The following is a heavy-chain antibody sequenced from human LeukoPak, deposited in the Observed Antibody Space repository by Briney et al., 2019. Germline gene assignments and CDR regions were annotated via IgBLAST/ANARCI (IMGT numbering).Heavy chain of an antibody. Sequence: PSETLSLTCTVSGGSISSGGYYWSWIRQPPGKGLEWIGSIYYSGSTYYNPSLKSRVTISVDTSKNQFSLKLSSVTAADTAVYYCARNWYRGAFDIWGQGTMVTVSS. CDR3: ARNWYRGAFDI. CDR2: IYYSGST. D-gene: IGHD6-13*01. J-gene: IGHJ3*02. V-gene: IGHV4-39*01. CDR1: GGSISSGGYY.